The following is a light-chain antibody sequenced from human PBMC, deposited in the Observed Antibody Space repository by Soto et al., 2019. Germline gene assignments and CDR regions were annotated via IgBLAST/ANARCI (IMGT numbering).Light chain of an antibody. J-gene: IGKJ3*01. V-gene: IGKV3-15*01. CDR2: GAS. CDR3: QQYNNWPPVT. Sequence: EIVMTQSPATLSVSPGERATLSCRASQSVSGNLAWYQQKPGQAPRLLIYGASTRAAGIPARFSGSGSGTEFTLTISSLQSEDFAVYYCQQYNNWPPVTFGPGTKVDIK. CDR1: QSVSGN.